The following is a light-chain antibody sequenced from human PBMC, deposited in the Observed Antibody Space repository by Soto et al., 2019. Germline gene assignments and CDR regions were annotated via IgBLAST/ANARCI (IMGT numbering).Light chain of an antibody. CDR2: RNN. CDR3: AAWDDSLSGWV. Sequence: ELTQPPSVSVAPGKTARITCGGNNIGSKSVHWYQQKPGQAPKLLIYRNNQRPSGVPDRFSGSKSGTSASLAISGLRSEDEADYYCAAWDDSLSGWVFGGGTKLTVL. V-gene: IGLV1-47*01. J-gene: IGLJ3*02. CDR1: NIGSKS.